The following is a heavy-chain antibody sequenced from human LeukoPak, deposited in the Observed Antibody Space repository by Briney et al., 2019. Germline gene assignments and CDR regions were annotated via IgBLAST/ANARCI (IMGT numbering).Heavy chain of an antibody. CDR2: IIPIFGIA. D-gene: IGHD3-22*01. V-gene: IGHV1-69*04. CDR3: ARGRFRTDSSDAFDI. J-gene: IGHJ3*02. Sequence: GASVKVSRKASGGTFSSYAISWVRQAPGQGLEWMGRIIPIFGIANYAQKFQGRVTITADKSTSTAYMELSSLRSEDTAVYYCARGRFRTDSSDAFDIWGQGTMVTVSP. CDR1: GGTFSSYA.